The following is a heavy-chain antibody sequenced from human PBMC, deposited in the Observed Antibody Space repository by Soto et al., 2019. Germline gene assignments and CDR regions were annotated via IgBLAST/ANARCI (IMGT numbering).Heavy chain of an antibody. Sequence: PVESLKISCTGSGYSFTSYWISWVRQMPGKGLEWMGRIDPSDSYTNYSPSFQGHVTISADKSISTAYLQWSSLKASDTAMYYCARRGIAVAGSYHYYYYGMDVWGQGTTVPVSS. D-gene: IGHD6-19*01. CDR1: GYSFTSYW. CDR2: IDPSDSYT. CDR3: ARRGIAVAGSYHYYYYGMDV. J-gene: IGHJ6*02. V-gene: IGHV5-10-1*01.